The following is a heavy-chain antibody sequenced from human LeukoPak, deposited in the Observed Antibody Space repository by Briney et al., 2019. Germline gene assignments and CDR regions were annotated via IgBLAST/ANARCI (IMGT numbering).Heavy chain of an antibody. CDR2: IKEDGSEK. J-gene: IGHJ4*02. D-gene: IGHD1-26*01. Sequence: PGGSLRLSCAASGFPFNSYWMTWVRQAPGKGLEWVANIKEDGSEKYVDSVKGRFAISRDNSKNSLYLQMNSLRAEDTALYYCAKDGTNYFDYWGQGTLVTVSS. V-gene: IGHV3-7*03. CDR1: GFPFNSYW. CDR3: AKDGTNYFDY.